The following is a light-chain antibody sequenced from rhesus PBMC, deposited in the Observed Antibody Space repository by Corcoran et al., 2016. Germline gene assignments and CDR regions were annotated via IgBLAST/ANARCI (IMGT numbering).Light chain of an antibody. CDR1: QAIGDY. Sequence: DIQMTQSPSSLSASVGDRVTTNCRASQAIGDYLSWYQQKPGKPPKRLIFVAATLENGVPSRFSGSGSGTEFTLTISSLQPENFATYYCLQAYNTPYIFGQGTKVDLK. V-gene: IGKV1-36*02. J-gene: IGKJ2*01. CDR2: VAA. CDR3: LQAYNTPYI.